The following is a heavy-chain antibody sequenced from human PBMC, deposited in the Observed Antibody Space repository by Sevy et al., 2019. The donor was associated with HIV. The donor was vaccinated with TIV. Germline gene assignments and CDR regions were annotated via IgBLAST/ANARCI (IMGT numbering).Heavy chain of an antibody. Sequence: GGSLRLSCAASGFTFSSYSMNWVRQAPGKGLEWVSSISSSSSYIYYADSVKGRFTISRDNAKNSLYLQMNSLRAEDTAVYYCARDEGYSSTLADYWGQRTLVTVSS. CDR2: ISSSSSYI. CDR1: GFTFSSYS. J-gene: IGHJ4*02. D-gene: IGHD6-13*01. CDR3: ARDEGYSSTLADY. V-gene: IGHV3-21*01.